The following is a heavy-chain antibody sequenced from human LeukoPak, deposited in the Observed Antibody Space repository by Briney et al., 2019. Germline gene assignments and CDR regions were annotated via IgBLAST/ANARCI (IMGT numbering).Heavy chain of an antibody. CDR1: GGSFSGYY. CDR3: ARDLNDAFDI. Sequence: SETLSLTCAVYGGSFSGYYWSWIRQPPGKGLEWIGSIYYSGSTYYNPSLKSRVTISVDTSKNQFSLKLSSVTAADTAVYYCARDLNDAFDIWGQGTMVTVSS. CDR2: IYYSGST. V-gene: IGHV4-34*01. J-gene: IGHJ3*02.